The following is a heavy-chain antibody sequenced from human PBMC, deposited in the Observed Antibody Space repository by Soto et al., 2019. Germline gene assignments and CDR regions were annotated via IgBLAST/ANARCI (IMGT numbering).Heavy chain of an antibody. V-gene: IGHV3-73*01. CDR2: IRSKANSYAT. CDR3: TSGSRSSWNYYYYYMDV. J-gene: IGHJ6*03. D-gene: IGHD2-2*01. CDR1: GFTFSGST. Sequence: PGGSLRLSCAASGFTFSGSTMHWVRQASGKGLEWVGRIRSKANSYATAYAASVKGRFTISRDDSKNTAYLQMNSLKTEDTAVYYCTSGSRSSWNYYYYYMDVWGKGTTVTVS.